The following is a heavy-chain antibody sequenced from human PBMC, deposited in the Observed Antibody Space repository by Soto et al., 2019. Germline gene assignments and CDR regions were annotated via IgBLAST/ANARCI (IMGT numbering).Heavy chain of an antibody. Sequence: QVQLVESGGGVVQPGKSLRLSCAGSGFTFSSYGMDWVRQAPGKGLEWVAVISDDGSNKYYADSVKGRFTISRDSSKNRLYLQRRSLRSENTAVYYCAKDRMGAGVRGYFDYWGQGTLVTVSS. D-gene: IGHD3-10*01. V-gene: IGHV3-30*18. CDR3: AKDRMGAGVRGYFDY. CDR1: GFTFSSYG. CDR2: ISDDGSNK. J-gene: IGHJ4*02.